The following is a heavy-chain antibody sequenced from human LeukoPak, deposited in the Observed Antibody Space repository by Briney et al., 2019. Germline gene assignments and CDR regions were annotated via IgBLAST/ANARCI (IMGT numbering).Heavy chain of an antibody. V-gene: IGHV3-23*01. CDR1: GFTFSSYA. CDR3: AKMTVVTSLGTLDY. D-gene: IGHD4-23*01. CDR2: ISGSGGST. Sequence: GGSLRLSCAASGFTFSSYAMSWVRQAPGKGLEWVSAISGSGGSTYYADSVKGRFTISRDNSKNTLYLQMNSLRAEDTAVYYCAKMTVVTSLGTLDYWGQGTLVTVSS. J-gene: IGHJ4*02.